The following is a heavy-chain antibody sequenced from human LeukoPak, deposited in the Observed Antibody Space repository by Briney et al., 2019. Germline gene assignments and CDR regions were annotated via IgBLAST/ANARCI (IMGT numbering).Heavy chain of an antibody. CDR1: GGSISSYY. V-gene: IGHV4-59*01. J-gene: IGHJ3*02. D-gene: IGHD2-15*01. CDR2: IYYSGST. Sequence: SETLSLTCTVSGGSISSYYWSWIRQPPGKGLEWMGYIYYSGSTNYNPSLKSRVTISVDTSKNQFSLKLSSVTAADTAVYYCARNLVAAWLDAFDIWGQGTMVTVSS. CDR3: ARNLVAAWLDAFDI.